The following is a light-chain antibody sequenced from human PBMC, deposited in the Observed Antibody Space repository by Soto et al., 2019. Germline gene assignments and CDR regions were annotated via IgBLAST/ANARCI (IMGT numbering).Light chain of an antibody. J-gene: IGKJ4*01. CDR3: QQYDNRPPLT. CDR2: DAS. Sequence: DIQMTQSPSSLSASVGDRVTITCQASQDISNYLNWYQQKPGKAPKLLIYDASNLETGVPSRFSGSGSGTDFTCTISSLQPEYIATYYCQQYDNRPPLTFGGGTNVEIK. V-gene: IGKV1-33*01. CDR1: QDISNY.